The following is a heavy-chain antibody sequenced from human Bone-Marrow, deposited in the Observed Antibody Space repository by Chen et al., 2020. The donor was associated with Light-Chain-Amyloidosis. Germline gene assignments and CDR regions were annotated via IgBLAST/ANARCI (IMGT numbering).Heavy chain of an antibody. J-gene: IGHJ4*02. CDR2: MSGSGGNV. D-gene: IGHD3-16*01. Sequence: EVQLLESGGGLVQPGESLRLSCVASGFTFSNYAMNWVRQAPGKGLEWVSSMSGSGGNVYYADSGKGQFSISRANAKNTLYLQMTRLGAEDTAVYHRGHPPRDGRWGEFLSYFYYWGQGTLVTVSS. CDR3: GHPPRDGRWGEFLSYFYY. CDR1: GFTFSNYA. V-gene: IGHV3-23*01.